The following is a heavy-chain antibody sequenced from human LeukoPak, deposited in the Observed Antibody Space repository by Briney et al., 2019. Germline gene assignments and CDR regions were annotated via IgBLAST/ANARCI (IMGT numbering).Heavy chain of an antibody. CDR2: LNSDGSST. Sequence: GGSLRLSCAASGFTFSSYWMHWVRHAPGKGLVWVSRLNSDGSSTGYADSVKGRFTISRDNAKNTLYLQMNSLRAEDTAVYYCAKGGSYPIDYWGQGALVTVSS. CDR3: AKGGSYPIDY. J-gene: IGHJ4*02. CDR1: GFTFSSYW. D-gene: IGHD1-26*01. V-gene: IGHV3-74*01.